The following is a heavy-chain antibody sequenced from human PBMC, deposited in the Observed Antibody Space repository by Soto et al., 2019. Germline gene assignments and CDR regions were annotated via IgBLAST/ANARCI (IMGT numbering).Heavy chain of an antibody. Sequence: ASLKVSCKASSYPFTNYVISWVRQAPGQGLEWLGWISPYNGNTDYAQRLQGRVTMTTDTFTTTAFMELRSLRSDDTAVYYCARGGVGHCTGNCPHNWFDPWGQGTLVTVSS. V-gene: IGHV1-18*01. CDR3: ARGGVGHCTGNCPHNWFDP. CDR1: SYPFTNYV. D-gene: IGHD2-8*02. CDR2: ISPYNGNT. J-gene: IGHJ5*02.